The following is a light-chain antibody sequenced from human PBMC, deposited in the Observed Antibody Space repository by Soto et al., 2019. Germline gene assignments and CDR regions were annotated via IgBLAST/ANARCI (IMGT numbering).Light chain of an antibody. CDR2: DVN. CDR1: ISDIGAFTF. CDR3: SSYTSSSTHV. Sequence: QSALTQPASVSGSPGQSITISCTGTISDIGAFTFVSWYQQHPGKVPKLMIFDVNRRPSGVSDRFSGSKSGNTASLTISGLQAEDEGDYYCSSYTSSSTHVFGSGTKVTVL. V-gene: IGLV2-14*03. J-gene: IGLJ1*01.